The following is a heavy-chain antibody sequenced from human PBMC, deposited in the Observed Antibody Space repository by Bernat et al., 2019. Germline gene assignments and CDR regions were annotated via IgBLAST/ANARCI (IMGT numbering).Heavy chain of an antibody. CDR2: LQSGGNT. V-gene: IGHV3-66*02. J-gene: IGHJ3*02. CDR3: TRDSPIWGSAFDI. CDR1: GFTVSSNY. Sequence: EVQLVESGGGLVQPGGSLRLSCAASGFTVSSNYMIWVRQAPGKGLEWVSVLQSGGNTYYADSVKGRFSISRDNSKNTLYLQMNSLRREDTAVYYCTRDSPIWGSAFDIWGQGTMVTVSS. D-gene: IGHD7-27*01.